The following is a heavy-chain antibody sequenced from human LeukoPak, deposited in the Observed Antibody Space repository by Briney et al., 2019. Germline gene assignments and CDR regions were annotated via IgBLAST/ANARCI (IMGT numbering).Heavy chain of an antibody. CDR2: AGTATDT. CDR1: GFTFSNFA. V-gene: IGHV3-23*01. J-gene: IGHJ4*02. CDR3: AKEGSRRRFDFES. D-gene: IGHD3-16*01. Sequence: GGSLRPSCAASGFTFSNFAMSWFRQAPGKGLEWVSAAGTATDTSYADSVKGRFTISRDNSKNTLYLQMNSLGAEETAVYYCAKEGSRRRFDFESWGRGTLGTV.